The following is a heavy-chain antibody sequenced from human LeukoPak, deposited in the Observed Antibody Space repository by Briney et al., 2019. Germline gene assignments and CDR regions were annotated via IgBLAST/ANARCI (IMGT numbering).Heavy chain of an antibody. CDR1: ADIFTRYD. J-gene: IGHJ6*03. CDR3: ASVLHDSTGYYYMDV. Sequence: ASVKVSCKASADIFTRYDINWVRQAPGQGLEWVGWMSPNSGNTGYAQKFQDRVTMTRDTYISTAYMELSSLRSEDTAVYYCASVLHDSTGYYYMDVWGKGTTVTVSS. D-gene: IGHD2-8*02. V-gene: IGHV1-8*01. CDR2: MSPNSGNT.